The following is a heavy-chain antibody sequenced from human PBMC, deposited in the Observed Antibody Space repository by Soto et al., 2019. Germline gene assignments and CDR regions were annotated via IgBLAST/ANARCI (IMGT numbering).Heavy chain of an antibody. D-gene: IGHD5-18*01. CDR2: MNPGSGDT. CDR1: GYTFTNND. Sequence: GASVKVSCKASGYTFTNNDASWVRQATGQGLEWMGWMNPGSGDTGYAQKFQGRVTMTRDISIATAYMELNSLTSEDTAIYYSARMESFGSLNWFDPWGQGTLVTVSS. V-gene: IGHV1-8*01. J-gene: IGHJ5*02. CDR3: ARMESFGSLNWFDP.